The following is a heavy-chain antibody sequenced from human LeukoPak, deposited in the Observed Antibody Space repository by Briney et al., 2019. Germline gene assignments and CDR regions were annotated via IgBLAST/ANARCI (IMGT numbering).Heavy chain of an antibody. CDR1: GVSISSYY. D-gene: IGHD3-9*01. CDR2: IYTSGST. V-gene: IGHV4-4*07. J-gene: IGHJ4*02. CDR3: ARDSETYYDILTGYYTHPYFDY. Sequence: SETLSLTCTVSGVSISSYYWSWIRQPAGKGLEWIGRIYTSGSTNYNPSLKSRVTMSVDTSKNQFSLKLSSVTAADTAVYYCARDSETYYDILTGYYTHPYFDYWGQGTLVTVSS.